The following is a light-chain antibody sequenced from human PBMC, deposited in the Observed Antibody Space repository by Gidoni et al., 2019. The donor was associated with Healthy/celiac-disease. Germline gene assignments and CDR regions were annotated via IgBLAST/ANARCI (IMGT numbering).Light chain of an antibody. CDR2: AAS. V-gene: IGKV1-9*01. CDR3: QQLNSYLSFT. J-gene: IGKJ3*01. CDR1: QGISSY. Sequence: DIQLTQSPSFLSASVGDRVTITCRASQGISSYLAWYQQKPGKAPKLLIYAASTLQSGVPSRFSGSGSGTEFTLTLSSLQPEDFATYYCQQLNSYLSFTFGPGTKVDIK.